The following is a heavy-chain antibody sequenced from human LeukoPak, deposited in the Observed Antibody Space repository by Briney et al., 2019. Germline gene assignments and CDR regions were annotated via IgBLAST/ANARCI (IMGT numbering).Heavy chain of an antibody. CDR2: IYTSGST. V-gene: IGHV4-4*07. CDR3: ARDKIDSYGQFPVEAFDI. J-gene: IGHJ3*02. D-gene: IGHD5-18*01. Sequence: PSETLSLTCTVSGGSISSYYWSWIRQPAGKGLEWIGRIYTSGSTNYNPSLKSRVTISVDTSKNQFSLKLSSVTAADTAVYYCARDKIDSYGQFPVEAFDIWGQGTMVTVSS. CDR1: GGSISSYY.